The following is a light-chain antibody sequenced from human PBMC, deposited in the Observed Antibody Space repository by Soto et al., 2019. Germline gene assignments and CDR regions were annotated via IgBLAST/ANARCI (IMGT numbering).Light chain of an antibody. J-gene: IGLJ1*01. CDR2: YDS. V-gene: IGLV3-21*04. CDR1: NIGNKR. Sequence: SYELTQPPSVSVAPEKTATITCGGDNIGNKRVHWYRQKPGQAPVLVISYDSDRPSGIPERFSGSNSGNTATLTISMVEAGDEADYYCQVWDIMTDNYVFGTGTKLTVL. CDR3: QVWDIMTDNYV.